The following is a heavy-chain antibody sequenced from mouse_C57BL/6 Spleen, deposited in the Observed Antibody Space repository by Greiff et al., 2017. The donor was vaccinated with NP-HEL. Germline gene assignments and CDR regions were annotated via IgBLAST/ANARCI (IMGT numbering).Heavy chain of an antibody. CDR1: GFTFSDYY. V-gene: IGHV5-16*01. Sequence: EVQLVESEGGLVQPGSSMKLSCTASGFTFSDYYMAWVRQVPEKGLEWVANINYDGSSTYYLDSLKSRFIISRDNANNILYLQMSSLKSEDTATYYCARDYYGSRGGCFDYWGQGTTLTVSS. D-gene: IGHD1-1*01. J-gene: IGHJ2*01. CDR3: ARDYYGSRGGCFDY. CDR2: INYDGSST.